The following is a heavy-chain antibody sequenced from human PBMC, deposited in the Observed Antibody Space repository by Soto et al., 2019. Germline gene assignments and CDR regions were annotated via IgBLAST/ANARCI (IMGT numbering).Heavy chain of an antibody. V-gene: IGHV3-30-3*01. J-gene: IGHJ6*02. CDR3: ARSDYGDYLSDYYYGMDV. CDR2: ISYDGSNK. CDR1: GFTFSSYA. D-gene: IGHD4-17*01. Sequence: LRLSCSASGFTFSSYAMHLVRQAPFNGLEWVAVISYDGSNKYYADSVKGRFTISRDNSKNTLYLQMNSLRAEDTAVYYCARSDYGDYLSDYYYGMDVWGQGTTVTVSS.